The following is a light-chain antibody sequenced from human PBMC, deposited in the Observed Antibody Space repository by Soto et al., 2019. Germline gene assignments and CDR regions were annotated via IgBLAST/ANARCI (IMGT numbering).Light chain of an antibody. CDR1: SSNIGAGYD. CDR3: QSYDNSLSGSRI. J-gene: IGLJ1*01. Sequence: QSVLTQPPSVSGAPGQRVTISCTGSSSNIGAGYDVHWYQQFPGTAPKLLIYGYTFRPSGVPDRFSGSKSGTSASLAITGLQADDEADNYCQSYDNSLSGSRIFGTGTKLTVL. V-gene: IGLV1-40*01. CDR2: GYT.